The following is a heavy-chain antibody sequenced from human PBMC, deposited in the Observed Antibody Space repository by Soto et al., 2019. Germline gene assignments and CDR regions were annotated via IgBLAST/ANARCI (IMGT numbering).Heavy chain of an antibody. CDR3: ARSILAAAGKYVY. CDR2: INAGNGNT. Sequence: ASVKVSCKAPGYTFTSYAMHWVRQAPGQRLEWMGWINAGNGNTKYSQKFQGRVTITKDTSASTAYMELSSLRSEDTAVYYCARSILAAAGKYVYWGQGTLVTVSS. V-gene: IGHV1-3*01. J-gene: IGHJ4*02. D-gene: IGHD6-13*01. CDR1: GYTFTSYA.